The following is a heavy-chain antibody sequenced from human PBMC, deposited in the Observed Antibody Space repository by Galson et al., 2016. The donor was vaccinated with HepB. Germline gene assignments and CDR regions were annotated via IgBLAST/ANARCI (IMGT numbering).Heavy chain of an antibody. J-gene: IGHJ4*02. D-gene: IGHD2-2*01. Sequence: CAISGDSVSNNIDGWTWIRQSPSRGLEWLGRTYYRTEWRYDYATSLQSRISINPYTSKNQFSLHLNFVTPEDTGVYYCVKSVQLGRGFVTWGQGTLVTVSS. CDR3: VKSVQLGRGFVT. CDR2: TYYRTEWRY. V-gene: IGHV6-1*01. CDR1: GDSVSNNIDG.